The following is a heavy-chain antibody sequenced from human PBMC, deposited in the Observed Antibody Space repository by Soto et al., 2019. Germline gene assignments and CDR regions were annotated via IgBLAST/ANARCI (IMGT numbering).Heavy chain of an antibody. CDR1: GYTCTNYC. CDR2: IYPGDSDT. Sequence: GEYLKISCKGSGYTCTNYCSGWVRQMPGKVPEWMGIIYPGDSDTKYNPSFQGQVTISADKSISTPYLQWSSLKASDTAIYYCAASIFYYGMDVWGQGPTVTVSS. J-gene: IGHJ6*02. CDR3: AASIFYYGMDV. D-gene: IGHD3-9*01. V-gene: IGHV5-51*01.